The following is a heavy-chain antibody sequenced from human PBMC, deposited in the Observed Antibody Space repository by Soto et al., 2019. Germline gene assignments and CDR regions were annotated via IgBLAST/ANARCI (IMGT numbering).Heavy chain of an antibody. CDR3: VRDSPTGSTFSGYDGIDS. Sequence: GASVKVSCKASGYTFTSYGIIWVRQAPGQGLEWMGWISAYNGNTNYAQKLQGRVTITADKSTGTAYMELNSLRSEDTAVYYCVRDSPTGSTFSGYDGIDSWGQGTLVTVSS. CDR2: ISAYNGNT. D-gene: IGHD5-12*01. CDR1: GYTFTSYG. J-gene: IGHJ4*02. V-gene: IGHV1-18*01.